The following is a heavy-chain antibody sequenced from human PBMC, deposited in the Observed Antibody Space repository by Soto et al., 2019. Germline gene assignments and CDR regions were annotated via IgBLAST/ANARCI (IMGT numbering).Heavy chain of an antibody. CDR1: GYTFTSYD. D-gene: IGHD6-13*01. V-gene: IGHV1-8*01. CDR2: MNPNSGNT. Sequence: PSVKVSCKASGYTFTSYDINWVRQATGQGLEWMGWMNPNSGNTGYAQKFQGRVTMTRKTSISTAYMELSSLRSEDTAVYYCARGPTYSSSWYKGMDVWGQGTTVTVYS. CDR3: ARGPTYSSSWYKGMDV. J-gene: IGHJ6*02.